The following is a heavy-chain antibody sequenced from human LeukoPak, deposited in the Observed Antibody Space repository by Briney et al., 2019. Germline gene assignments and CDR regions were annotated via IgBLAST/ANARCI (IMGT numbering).Heavy chain of an antibody. CDR1: GGSISSYY. Sequence: PSETLSLTCTVSGGSISSYYWGWIRQPPGKGLEWIGSIYYSGSTSYNPSLKSRVTISVDTSKNQFSLKLSSVTAADTAVYYCARHYRDFPGYYYYYGMDVWGQGTTVTVSS. D-gene: IGHD3-3*01. CDR2: IYYSGST. V-gene: IGHV4-39*01. J-gene: IGHJ6*02. CDR3: ARHYRDFPGYYYYYGMDV.